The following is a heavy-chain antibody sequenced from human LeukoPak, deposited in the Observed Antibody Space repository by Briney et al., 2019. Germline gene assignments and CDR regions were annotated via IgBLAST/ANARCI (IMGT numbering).Heavy chain of an antibody. CDR2: IYYTGST. Sequence: SETLSLTCSVSGGSISSSDFYWGWIRQPPRKGLEWIGTIYYTGSTSYNQSLKSRVTISVDTSKNQFSLRLTSVTAADTAVYYCARDWTGLATAGTGYFQHWGPGTLVTVSS. CDR1: GGSISSSDFY. D-gene: IGHD6-13*01. CDR3: ARDWTGLATAGTGYFQH. V-gene: IGHV4-39*07. J-gene: IGHJ1*01.